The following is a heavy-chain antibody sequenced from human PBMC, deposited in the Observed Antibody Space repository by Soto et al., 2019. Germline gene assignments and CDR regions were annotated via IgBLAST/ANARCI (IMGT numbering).Heavy chain of an antibody. CDR3: VKDRLSSGWSPIDY. CDR1: GFTFSSYA. D-gene: IGHD6-19*01. J-gene: IGHJ4*02. Sequence: GGSLSLSCSASGFTFSSYAMHWVRRAPGKGLEYVSAISSNGGSTYYADSVKGRFTISRDNSKNTLYLQMSSLRAEDTAVYYCVKDRLSSGWSPIDYWGQGTLVTVSS. V-gene: IGHV3-64D*06. CDR2: ISSNGGST.